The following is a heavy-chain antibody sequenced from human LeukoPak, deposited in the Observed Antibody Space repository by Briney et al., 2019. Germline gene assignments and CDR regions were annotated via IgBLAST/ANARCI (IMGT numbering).Heavy chain of an antibody. D-gene: IGHD3-10*01. CDR3: ATYGSGSYYRADWFDP. J-gene: IGHJ5*02. CDR2: IYYSGST. V-gene: IGHV4-59*01. Sequence: SETLSLTCTVSGGSISSYYWSWIRQPPGKGLEWIGYIYYSGSTNYNPSLKSRATISVDTSKNQFSPKLSSVTAADTAVYYCATYGSGSYYRADWFDPWGRGTLVTVSS. CDR1: GGSISSYY.